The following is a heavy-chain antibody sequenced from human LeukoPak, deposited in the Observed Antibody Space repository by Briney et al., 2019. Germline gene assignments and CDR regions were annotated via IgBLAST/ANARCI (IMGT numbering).Heavy chain of an antibody. CDR2: VSGSGVST. CDR3: AKSSLGSGWYRRGFDY. D-gene: IGHD6-13*01. V-gene: IGHV3-23*01. J-gene: IGHJ4*02. CDR1: RFTFSSYD. Sequence: GGSLRLSCAASRFTFSSYDMNWVRQAPWKGLEWVSDVSGSGVSTCYADSVKGRFTVSRDNSRDTLYLQMNSLRVEDTAIYYCAKSSLGSGWYRRGFDYWGQGILVTVSS.